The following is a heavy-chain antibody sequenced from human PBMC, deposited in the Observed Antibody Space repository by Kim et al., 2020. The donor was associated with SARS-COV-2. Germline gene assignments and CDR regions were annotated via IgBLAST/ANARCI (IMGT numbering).Heavy chain of an antibody. D-gene: IGHD3-22*01. V-gene: IGHV4-59*08. CDR3: ARHSDVVVVIDSGWFDP. Sequence: SETLSLTCTVSGGSISSYYWSWIRQPPGKGLEWIGYIYYSGSTNYNPSLKSRVTISVDTSKNQFSLKLSSVTAADTAVYYCARHSDVVVVIDSGWFDPWGQGTLVTVSS. CDR2: IYYSGST. J-gene: IGHJ5*02. CDR1: GGSISSYY.